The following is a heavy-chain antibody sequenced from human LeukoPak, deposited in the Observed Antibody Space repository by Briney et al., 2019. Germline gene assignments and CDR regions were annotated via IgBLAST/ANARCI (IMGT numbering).Heavy chain of an antibody. D-gene: IGHD6-19*01. Sequence: GGSLRLFCAASGFTFSSYAMSWVRQAPGKGLEWVSAISGSGGSTYYADSVKGRFTISRDNSKNTLYLQMNSLRAEDTAVYYCARDPSFDIAVAGDAFDIWGQGTMVTVSS. CDR3: ARDPSFDIAVAGDAFDI. CDR1: GFTFSSYA. V-gene: IGHV3-23*01. CDR2: ISGSGGST. J-gene: IGHJ3*02.